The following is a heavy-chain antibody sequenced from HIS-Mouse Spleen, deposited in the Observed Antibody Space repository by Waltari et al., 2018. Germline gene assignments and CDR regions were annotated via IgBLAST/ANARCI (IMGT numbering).Heavy chain of an antibody. V-gene: IGHV4-39*07. CDR2: NYYSVST. CDR3: AREIPYSSSWYDWYFDL. Sequence: QLQLQESGPGLVKPSETLSLTCTVSGGSISSSSYYWGWIRQPPGKGLEWIGSNYYSVSTYYNPSLTSRVTISVDTSKNQFSLKMSSVTAADTAVYYCAREIPYSSSWYDWYFDLWGRGTLVTVSS. J-gene: IGHJ2*01. D-gene: IGHD6-13*01. CDR1: GGSISSSSYY.